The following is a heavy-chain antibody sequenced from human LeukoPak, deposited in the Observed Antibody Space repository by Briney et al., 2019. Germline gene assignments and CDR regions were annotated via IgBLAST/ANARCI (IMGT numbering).Heavy chain of an antibody. CDR2: IGISSGNT. J-gene: IGHJ4*02. Sequence: GGSLRLSCAASGFPFNEYSMNWVRQAPGKGLEWISYIGISSGNTKYADSVKGRFTISGDNAKKSLYLQMNSLRVEDTAVYYCAKDNSEYYYDSSGYPALDYWGQGTLVTVSS. CDR3: AKDNSEYYYDSSGYPALDY. D-gene: IGHD3-22*01. V-gene: IGHV3-11*05. CDR1: GFPFNEYS.